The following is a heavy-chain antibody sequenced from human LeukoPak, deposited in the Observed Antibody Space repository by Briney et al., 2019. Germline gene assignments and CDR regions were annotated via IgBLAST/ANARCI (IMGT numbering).Heavy chain of an antibody. D-gene: IGHD1-26*01. Sequence: HPGPSLRLSCAVSGFSFSTHAMSWVRQAPGEGLEWVSSISGNGVTIYYADSVRGRFTVSRDNSKYTLYLQMDTLRAEDTAVYYCAKRVLVGPTYFDYWGQGTLVTVSS. CDR1: GFSFSTHA. J-gene: IGHJ4*02. CDR2: ISGNGVTI. V-gene: IGHV3-23*01. CDR3: AKRVLVGPTYFDY.